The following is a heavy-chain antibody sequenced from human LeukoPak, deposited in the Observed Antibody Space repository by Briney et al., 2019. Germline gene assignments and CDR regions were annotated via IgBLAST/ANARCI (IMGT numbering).Heavy chain of an antibody. CDR3: ARPRGVRGPRTNWFDP. J-gene: IGHJ5*02. D-gene: IGHD3-10*01. CDR1: GCSISSSSYY. V-gene: IGHV4-39*01. Sequence: PSETLPLTCTVPGCSISSSSYYWGWIRQPPGKGLEWIVSIYYSGSTYYNPSLKSPVTISVDTSKNQFSLKLSCVTAADTAVYYCARPRGVRGPRTNWFDPWGQGTLVTVSS. CDR2: IYYSGST.